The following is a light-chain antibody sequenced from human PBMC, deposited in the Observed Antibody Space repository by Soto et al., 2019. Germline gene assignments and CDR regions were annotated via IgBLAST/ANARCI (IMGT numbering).Light chain of an antibody. J-gene: IGKJ4*01. CDR1: QNIGRW. CDR3: QQCSSYPVT. V-gene: IGKV1-5*01. CDR2: GAS. Sequence: HMPRFHPTLFAFVGDGVSITGRASQNIGRWLGWYQQKPGKAPNLLIYGASNLQSGVPSRFSGGGSGTEFTLTISSLEPEDFAVYYCQQCSSYPVTFGGGTKVDIK.